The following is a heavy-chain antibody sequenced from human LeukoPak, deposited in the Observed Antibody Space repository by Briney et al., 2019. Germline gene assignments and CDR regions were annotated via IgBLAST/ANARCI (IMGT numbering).Heavy chain of an antibody. CDR1: GDSISNNNYY. D-gene: IGHD3-10*01. CDR2: ISYYGYT. Sequence: SETLSLTCTVSGDSISNNNYYWDWIRQPPGKGLEWIGSISYYGYTYYTPSLKSRVTISVDTSRSQFSLKLTSVTAADTAVYYCARDGGKGFGEPAQDYYYGLDVWGQGTTVTVSS. J-gene: IGHJ6*02. V-gene: IGHV4-39*07. CDR3: ARDGGKGFGEPAQDYYYGLDV.